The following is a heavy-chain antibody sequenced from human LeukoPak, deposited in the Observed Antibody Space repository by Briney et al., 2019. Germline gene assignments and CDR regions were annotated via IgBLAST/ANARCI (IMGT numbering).Heavy chain of an antibody. Sequence: GGSLRLSCAASGFTFSSYAMSWVSQAPGKGLEWVSAISGSGGSTYYADSVKGRFTISRDNSKNTLYLQMNSLRAEDTAVYYCAKGEGRYEAEYFQHWGQGTLVTVSS. D-gene: IGHD1-14*01. V-gene: IGHV3-23*01. J-gene: IGHJ1*01. CDR1: GFTFSSYA. CDR2: ISGSGGST. CDR3: AKGEGRYEAEYFQH.